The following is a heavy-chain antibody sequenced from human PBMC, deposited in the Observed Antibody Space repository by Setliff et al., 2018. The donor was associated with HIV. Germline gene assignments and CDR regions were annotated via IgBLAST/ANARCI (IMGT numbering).Heavy chain of an antibody. J-gene: IGHJ3*02. Sequence: SETLSLTCTVSVSGGSISSNSYYWGWIRQPPGKGLEWIGNIYSSGSTYYNPSLKSRVTISVDTSKSQFTLKLSSVTAADTAVYFCSPTARGTGGGVAFDIWGQGTMVTVSS. CDR1: VSGGSISSNSYY. D-gene: IGHD2-15*01. CDR2: IYSSGST. V-gene: IGHV4-39*01. CDR3: SPTARGTGGGVAFDI.